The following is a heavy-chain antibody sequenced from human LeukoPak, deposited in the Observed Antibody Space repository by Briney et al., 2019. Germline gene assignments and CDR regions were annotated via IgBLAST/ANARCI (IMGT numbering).Heavy chain of an antibody. D-gene: IGHD3-10*01. CDR2: INPNSGGT. J-gene: IGHJ6*02. CDR1: GYTFTGYY. V-gene: IGHV1-2*06. CDR3: AGLLWFGEPAYGMDV. Sequence: GASVKVSCKASGYTFTGYYMHWVQQAPGQGLEWMGRINPNSGGTNYAQKFQGRVTMTRDTSISTAYMELSRLRSDDTAVYYCAGLLWFGEPAYGMDVWGQGTTVTVSS.